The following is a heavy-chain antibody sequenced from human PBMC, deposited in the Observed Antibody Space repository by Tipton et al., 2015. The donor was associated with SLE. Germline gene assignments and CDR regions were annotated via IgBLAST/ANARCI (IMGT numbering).Heavy chain of an antibody. V-gene: IGHV4-61*02. CDR1: GDSISSGLYY. J-gene: IGHJ3*01. D-gene: IGHD1-14*01. CDR2: IYTRGST. Sequence: TLSLTCTVSGDSISSGLYYWSWIRQPAGKGLEWIGRIYTRGSTNYHTSLRSRVTVSLDTSKNQISLNLTSVTAADTALYFCARDQFATVGAFDLRGQGTMVTVSS. CDR3: ARDQFATVGAFDL.